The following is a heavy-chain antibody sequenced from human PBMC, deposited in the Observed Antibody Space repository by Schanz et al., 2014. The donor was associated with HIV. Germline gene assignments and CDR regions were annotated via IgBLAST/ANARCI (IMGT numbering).Heavy chain of an antibody. J-gene: IGHJ4*02. CDR2: VKYDGSTK. D-gene: IGHD3-9*01. CDR1: GFKFSDSW. Sequence: EMQLVESGGGLVQPGGALRLSCEASGFKFSDSWMHWVRQTPGKGRVWVSRVKYDGSTKEYAGSVKGRFTISRDNAKNTVYLQMNSLRPEDTGVYYCVRDRVYSVWTGYDPFDCWGQGTMVIVSS. V-gene: IGHV3-74*01. CDR3: VRDRVYSVWTGYDPFDC.